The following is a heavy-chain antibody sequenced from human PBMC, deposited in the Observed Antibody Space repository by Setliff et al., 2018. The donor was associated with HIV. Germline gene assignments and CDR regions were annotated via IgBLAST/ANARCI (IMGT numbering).Heavy chain of an antibody. CDR3: ARRNSGWYDAFDI. CDR1: GSSISNGYY. D-gene: IGHD6-19*01. V-gene: IGHV4-38-2*01. J-gene: IGHJ3*02. Sequence: SETLSLTCAVSGSSISNGYYWGWIRQPPGKGLELIGNIYHSGSTYYNPSLKSRVTISVYTSKNQFSLKLSSVTAAATAVYHCARRNSGWYDAFDIWGQGTMVTVSS. CDR2: IYHSGST.